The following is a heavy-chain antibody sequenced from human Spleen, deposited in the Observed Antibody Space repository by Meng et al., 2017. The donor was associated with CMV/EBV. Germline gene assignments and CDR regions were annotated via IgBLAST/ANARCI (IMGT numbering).Heavy chain of an antibody. Sequence: GESLKISCAASGFTFDDYGMSWVRQAPGKGLEWVSGINWNGGSTGYADSVKGRFTISRDNAKNSLYLQMNSLGAEDTALYYCARDRPSGSYYEDYFDYWGQGTLVTVSS. CDR2: INWNGGST. J-gene: IGHJ4*02. D-gene: IGHD1-26*01. V-gene: IGHV3-20*04. CDR3: ARDRPSGSYYEDYFDY. CDR1: GFTFDDYG.